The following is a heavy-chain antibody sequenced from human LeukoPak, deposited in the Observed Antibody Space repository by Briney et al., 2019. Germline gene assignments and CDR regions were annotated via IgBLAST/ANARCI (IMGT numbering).Heavy chain of an antibody. CDR3: AKTRPLDSSSWSHGDY. CDR1: GFTFSSYA. V-gene: IGHV3-23*01. D-gene: IGHD6-13*01. CDR2: ISGSGDST. Sequence: GGSLRLSCAASGFTFSSYAMSWVRQAPGKGLEWVSAISGSGDSTYYGDSVKGRFTISGDNSKNTLYLQMNSLRAEDTAVYYCAKTRPLDSSSWSHGDYWGQGTLVTVSS. J-gene: IGHJ4*02.